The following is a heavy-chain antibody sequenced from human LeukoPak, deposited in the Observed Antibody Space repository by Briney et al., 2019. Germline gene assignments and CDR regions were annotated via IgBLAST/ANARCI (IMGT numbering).Heavy chain of an antibody. D-gene: IGHD3-22*01. CDR3: AKGPSKSSSYYYGGYFDY. Sequence: PGGSLRLSCAASGFTFNNYGMHWVRQAPGKGLEWVAVISYDGSNKYYADSVKGRFTISRDNSKNTLYLQMNSLRAEDTAVYYCAKGPSKSSSYYYGGYFDYWGQGTLVTVSS. CDR1: GFTFNNYG. J-gene: IGHJ4*02. CDR2: ISYDGSNK. V-gene: IGHV3-30*18.